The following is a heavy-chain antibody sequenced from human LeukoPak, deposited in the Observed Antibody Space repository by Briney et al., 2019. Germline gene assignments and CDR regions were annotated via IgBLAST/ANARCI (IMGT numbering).Heavy chain of an antibody. CDR2: ISAYNGNT. CDR3: AREDSSSLGYYGMDV. Sequence: ASVKVSCKASGYTFTSYGISWVRQAPGQGLEWMGWISAYNGNTNYAQKLQGRVTMTTDTSTSTAYKELRSLRSDDTAVYYCAREDSSSLGYYGMDVWGQGTTVTVSS. J-gene: IGHJ6*02. D-gene: IGHD6-13*01. CDR1: GYTFTSYG. V-gene: IGHV1-18*01.